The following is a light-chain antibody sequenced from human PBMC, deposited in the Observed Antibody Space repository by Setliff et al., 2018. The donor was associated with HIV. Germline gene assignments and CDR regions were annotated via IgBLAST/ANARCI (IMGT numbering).Light chain of an antibody. V-gene: IGLV2-14*01. J-gene: IGLJ1*01. CDR3: GSCTSTSPCA. Sequence: QSVLAQPASVSGSPGQSVSISCTATSRALSAFHFVSWYQQHPGEAPRLIIYEVNNRPSGVSPRFSGSKSGNTASLTISGLQDDDEADYYCGSCTSTSPCAFGTGTKGNVL. CDR1: SRALSAFHF. CDR2: EVN.